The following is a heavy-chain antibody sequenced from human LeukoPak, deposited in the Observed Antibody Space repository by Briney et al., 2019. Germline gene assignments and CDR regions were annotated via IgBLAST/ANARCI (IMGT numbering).Heavy chain of an antibody. Sequence: GGSLRLSCAASGFTFSSYWMSWIRQAPGKGLEWVSYISSSGSTIYYADSVKGRFTISRDNAKNSLYLQMNSLRAEDTAVYYCARRLPVAGIISDYWGQGTLATVSS. CDR3: ARRLPVAGIISDY. J-gene: IGHJ4*02. CDR2: ISSSGSTI. V-gene: IGHV3-11*01. D-gene: IGHD6-19*01. CDR1: GFTFSSYW.